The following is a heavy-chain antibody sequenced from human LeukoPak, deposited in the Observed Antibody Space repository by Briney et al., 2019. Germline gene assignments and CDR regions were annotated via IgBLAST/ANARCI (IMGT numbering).Heavy chain of an antibody. Sequence: SETLSLTCAVSGYSISSGYYWGWIRQPPGKGLEWIGSIYYSGSTYYNPSLKSRVTISVDTSKNQFSLKLSSVTAADTAVYYCAGTDYGDYPPDAFDIWGQGTMVTVSS. J-gene: IGHJ3*02. CDR3: AGTDYGDYPPDAFDI. D-gene: IGHD4-17*01. CDR1: GYSISSGYY. V-gene: IGHV4-38-2*01. CDR2: IYYSGST.